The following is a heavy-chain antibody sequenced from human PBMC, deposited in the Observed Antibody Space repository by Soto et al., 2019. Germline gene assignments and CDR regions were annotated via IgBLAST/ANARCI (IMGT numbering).Heavy chain of an antibody. CDR1: GGSVSSGSYL. CDR3: ARDLMNEAFDI. V-gene: IGHV4-61*01. Sequence: QVQLQESGPGLVKPSETLSLTCSASGGSVSSGSYLWSWIRQPPGKGLEWIGYIYYSGSTNYNPSLKSRVTISVDTSKNQFSLKLSSVTAADTAVYYCARDLMNEAFDIWGQGTMVTVSS. CDR2: IYYSGST. J-gene: IGHJ3*02.